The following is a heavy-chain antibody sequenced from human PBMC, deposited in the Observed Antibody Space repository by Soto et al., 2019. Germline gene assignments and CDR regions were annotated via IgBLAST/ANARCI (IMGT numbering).Heavy chain of an antibody. J-gene: IGHJ6*02. CDR2: IYYSGST. CDR1: GGSISSSSYY. V-gene: IGHV4-39*05. Sequence: NPDLTCTVSGGSISSSSYYWGWIRQPPGKGLEWIGSIYYSGSTYYNPSLKSRVTISVDTSKNQFSLKLSSVTAADTAVYYCAAVAATPYYYYYFGMDVWVQVTTVP. D-gene: IGHD2-15*01. CDR3: AAVAATPYYYYYFGMDV.